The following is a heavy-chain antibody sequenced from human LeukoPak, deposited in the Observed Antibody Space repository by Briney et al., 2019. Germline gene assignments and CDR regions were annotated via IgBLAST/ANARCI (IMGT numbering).Heavy chain of an antibody. J-gene: IGHJ4*02. Sequence: GGSLRLSCAASGFTFSSYGMHWVRQAPGKGLEWVAVISYDESNKYYADSVKGRFTISRDNSKNTLYLQMNSLRAEDTAVYYCAKAPGTSTDYWGQGTLVTVSS. V-gene: IGHV3-30*18. CDR3: AKAPGTSTDY. CDR1: GFTFSSYG. CDR2: ISYDESNK.